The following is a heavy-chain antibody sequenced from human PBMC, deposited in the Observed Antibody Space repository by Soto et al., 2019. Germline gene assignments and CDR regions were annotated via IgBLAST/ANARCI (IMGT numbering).Heavy chain of an antibody. V-gene: IGHV3-23*01. J-gene: IGHJ4*02. CDR3: AKDLYYDSSGYYPSPGDY. Sequence: GGSLRLSCAASGFTFSSYAMSWVRQAPGKGLEWVSAISGSGGSTYYADSVKGRFTISRDNSKNTLYLQMNSLRAEDTAVYYCAKDLYYDSSGYYPSPGDYWGQGTLVTVSS. CDR2: ISGSGGST. CDR1: GFTFSSYA. D-gene: IGHD3-22*01.